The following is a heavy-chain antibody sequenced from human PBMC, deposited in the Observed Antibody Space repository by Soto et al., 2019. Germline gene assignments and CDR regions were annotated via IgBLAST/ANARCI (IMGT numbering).Heavy chain of an antibody. CDR1: GFTFSSYA. CDR2: ISSNGGST. Sequence: GGSLRLSCAASGFTFSSYAMHWVRQAPGKGLEYVSAISSNGGSTYYANSVKGRFTISRDNSKNTLYLQMGSLRAEDMAVYYCARDHLGSGYYYFDYWGQGTLVTVSS. CDR3: ARDHLGSGYYYFDY. D-gene: IGHD5-12*01. V-gene: IGHV3-64*01. J-gene: IGHJ4*02.